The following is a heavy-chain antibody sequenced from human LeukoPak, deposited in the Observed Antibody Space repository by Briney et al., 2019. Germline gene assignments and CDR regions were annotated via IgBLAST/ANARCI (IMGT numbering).Heavy chain of an antibody. CDR3: AKYSWQHPIDY. Sequence: GGSLRLSCAASGFTFSSYAMSWVRQAPGKGLEWVSAISGSGGSTYYADSVKGRFTISRDNSKNTLYLQRNSLRAEDTSVYYCAKYSWQHPIDYWGQGTLVTVSS. V-gene: IGHV3-23*01. CDR2: ISGSGGST. D-gene: IGHD1-1*01. J-gene: IGHJ4*02. CDR1: GFTFSSYA.